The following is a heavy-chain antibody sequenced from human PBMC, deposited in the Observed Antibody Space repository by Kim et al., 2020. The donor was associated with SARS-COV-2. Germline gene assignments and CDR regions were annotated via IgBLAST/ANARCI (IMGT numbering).Heavy chain of an antibody. V-gene: IGHV4-59*13. CDR1: GGSISGYY. J-gene: IGHJ4*02. D-gene: IGHD6-19*01. CDR2: IYYSGST. Sequence: SETLSLTCTVSGGSISGYYWSWIRQPPGKGLEWIGYIYYSGSTNYNPSLKSRVTISVATSKNQFSLKLTSVTAADTAVYYCARDSGYNSGWFYYWGQGTLVTVSS. CDR3: ARDSGYNSGWFYY.